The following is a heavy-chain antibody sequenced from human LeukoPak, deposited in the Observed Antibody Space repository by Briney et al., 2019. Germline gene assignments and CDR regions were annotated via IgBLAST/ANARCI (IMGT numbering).Heavy chain of an antibody. D-gene: IGHD2-15*01. CDR1: GGTFSSYA. CDR3: ARSNIVVVVAARQGAFDI. V-gene: IGHV1-69*05. Sequence: SVKVSXKASGGTFSSYAISWVRQAPGQGLEWMGGIIPIFGTANYAQKFQGRVTITTDESTSTAYMELSSLRSEDTAVYYCARSNIVVVVAARQGAFDIWGQGTMVTVSS. CDR2: IIPIFGTA. J-gene: IGHJ3*02.